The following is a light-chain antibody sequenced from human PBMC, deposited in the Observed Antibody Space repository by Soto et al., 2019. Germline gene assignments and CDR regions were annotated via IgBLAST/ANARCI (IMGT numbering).Light chain of an antibody. CDR2: GAA. CDR1: QSVSSN. V-gene: IGKV3-15*01. CDR3: QQYNTWPPGT. J-gene: IGKJ1*01. Sequence: EIVMTQSPATLSVSPGERATLSCRASQSVSSNLAWYQQKPAQAPRLLIYGAATRATGIPARFSGSGSGTEFTLTISSLQYEDFAVYYCQQYNTWPPGTFGQGTKVEIK.